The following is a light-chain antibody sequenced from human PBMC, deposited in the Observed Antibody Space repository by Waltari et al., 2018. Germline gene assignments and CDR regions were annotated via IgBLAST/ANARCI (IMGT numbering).Light chain of an antibody. CDR2: DAS. Sequence: DIQMTQSPSTLSASVGDRVTITCRASQSINAWLAWYQLRPGKAPKLLISDASILERGVPSRFSGSGSGTEFTLTINSLQPDDFATYYCHQYTNFPLTFGGGTTVEIK. V-gene: IGKV1-5*01. CDR3: HQYTNFPLT. CDR1: QSINAW. J-gene: IGKJ4*01.